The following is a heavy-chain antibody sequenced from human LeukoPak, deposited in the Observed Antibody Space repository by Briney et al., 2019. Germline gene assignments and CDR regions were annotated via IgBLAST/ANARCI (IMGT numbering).Heavy chain of an antibody. D-gene: IGHD3-16*02. CDR2: ISGTDGRT. Sequence: PGGSLRLSCADSGFTFSSHAVTWVRQAPGKGLEWVSSISGTDGRTYYADSVKGRFTISRDNSKNTLYLQMNSLRAEDTAVYYCARDPPSWGSYRFYYFDYWGQGTLVTVSS. CDR3: ARDPPSWGSYRFYYFDY. J-gene: IGHJ4*02. CDR1: GFTFSSHA. V-gene: IGHV3-23*01.